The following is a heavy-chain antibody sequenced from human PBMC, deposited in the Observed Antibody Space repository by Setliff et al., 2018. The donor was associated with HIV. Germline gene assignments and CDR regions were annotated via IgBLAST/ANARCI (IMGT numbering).Heavy chain of an antibody. J-gene: IGHJ5*01. D-gene: IGHD1-26*01. CDR2: IYYSGST. CDR3: VGGYNFDY. CDR1: GGSISSYY. Sequence: TLSLTCSVSGGSISSYYWSWIRQPPGKGLEWIGYIYYSGSTNYSPSLKSRVTISEDTSKNQIYLNLSSMTTADTAVYYCVGGYNFDYWGHGTLVTVSS. V-gene: IGHV4-59*01.